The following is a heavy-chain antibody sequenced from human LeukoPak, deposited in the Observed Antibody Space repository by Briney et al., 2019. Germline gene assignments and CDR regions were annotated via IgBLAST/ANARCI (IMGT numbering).Heavy chain of an antibody. J-gene: IGHJ4*02. CDR3: ARDSAAGGQLWLTY. V-gene: IGHV3-33*01. CDR1: EFTFSSYA. D-gene: IGHD5-18*01. Sequence: GGSLRLSCAATEFTFSSYAMHWVRQAPGKGLEWVAVIWYDGSDKYYADSVKGRFTISRDNSRNTLHLQMNSLRAEDTAVYYCARDSAAGGQLWLTYWGQGTLVTVSS. CDR2: IWYDGSDK.